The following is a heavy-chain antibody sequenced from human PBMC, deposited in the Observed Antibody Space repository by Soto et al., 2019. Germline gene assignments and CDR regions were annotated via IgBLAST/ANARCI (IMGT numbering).Heavy chain of an antibody. V-gene: IGHV4-30-4*01. J-gene: IGHJ5*02. CDR3: ARGVTFGGVIAPRFDP. CDR2: IYYSGNT. CDR1: GGSISSGYYY. Sequence: PSETLSLTCSVSGGSISSGYYYWSWIRQPPGKGLEWIGNIYYSGNTYYNPSLKSRLIISIDTSKNQFSLKVGSVTAADTAVYYCARGVTFGGVIAPRFDPWGQGTLVTVSS. D-gene: IGHD3-16*02.